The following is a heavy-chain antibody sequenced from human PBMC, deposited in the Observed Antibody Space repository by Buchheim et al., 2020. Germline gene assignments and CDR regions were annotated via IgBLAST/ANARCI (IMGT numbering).Heavy chain of an antibody. CDR3: VNRAFKSREDH. V-gene: IGHV3-23*01. J-gene: IGHJ4*02. D-gene: IGHD2/OR15-2a*01. CDR2: ISSSGENT. CDR1: GFAFGSYA. Sequence: EVQLLDSGGGLVQPGGSLRLSCVGSGFAFGSYALSWVRQAPGKGLEWVSGISSSGENTYYADSVKGRFTITRDNPRNTPYLQMNSLRAEDTAVYYCVNRAFKSREDHWGQGTL.